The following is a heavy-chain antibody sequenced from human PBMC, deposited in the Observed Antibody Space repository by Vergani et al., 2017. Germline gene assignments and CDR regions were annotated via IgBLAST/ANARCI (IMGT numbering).Heavy chain of an antibody. J-gene: IGHJ4*02. CDR3: AKSGWSSGWIDY. Sequence: EVQLVESGGGLVQPGRSLRLSCAASGFTFDDYAMHWVRQAPGKGLEWVSGISWNSGSKGYADSVKGRFTISRDNAKNSLYLQMNSLRAEDTALYYCAKSGWSSGWIDYWGQGTLVTVSS. CDR1: GFTFDDYA. D-gene: IGHD6-19*01. CDR2: ISWNSGSK. V-gene: IGHV3-9*01.